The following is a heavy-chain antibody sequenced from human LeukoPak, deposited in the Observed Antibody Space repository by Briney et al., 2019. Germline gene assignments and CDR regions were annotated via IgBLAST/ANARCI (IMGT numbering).Heavy chain of an antibody. D-gene: IGHD3-9*01. CDR1: GFTFSCYW. V-gene: IGHV3-7*01. J-gene: IGHJ4*02. CDR2: IKQDGSEK. CDR3: ARDADYDILTGYCGAQGPFDY. Sequence: GGSLRLSCAASGFTFSCYWMSWVRQAPGKGLEWVANIKQDGSEKYYVDSVKGRFTISRDHAKNSQYLQMNSLRAEDTAVYYCARDADYDILTGYCGAQGPFDYWGQGTLVTVSS.